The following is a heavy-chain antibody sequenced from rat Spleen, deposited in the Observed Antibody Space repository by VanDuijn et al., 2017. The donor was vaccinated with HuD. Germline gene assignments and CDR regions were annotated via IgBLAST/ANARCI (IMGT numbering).Heavy chain of an antibody. CDR3: TRLAIPPFDY. J-gene: IGHJ2*01. V-gene: IGHV5-20*01. CDR2: ISSGGGGA. Sequence: EVQLVESGGGLVQPGGSLKLSCAASGFTFSGFTMAWVRQAPKKGLEWVASISSGGGGAYYPDSVKDRFTISRDNAKSTLYLQMDSLRSEDTASYYCTRLAIPPFDYWGQGVMVTVSS. CDR1: GFTFSGFT. D-gene: IGHD3-8*01.